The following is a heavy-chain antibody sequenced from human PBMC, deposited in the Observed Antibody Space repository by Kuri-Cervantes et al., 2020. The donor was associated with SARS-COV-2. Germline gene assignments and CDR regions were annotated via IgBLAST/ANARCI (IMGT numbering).Heavy chain of an antibody. CDR1: GGTFSSYA. V-gene: IGHV1-69*05. J-gene: IGHJ4*02. CDR3: ARATGPPGYFDY. Sequence: SVKVSCKASGGTFSSYAISWVRQAPGQGLEWMGGIIPIFGTANYAQKFQGRVTITTDESASTAYMELSSLRSEDTAVYYCARATGPPGYFDYWGQGTLVTVSS. CDR2: IIPIFGTA.